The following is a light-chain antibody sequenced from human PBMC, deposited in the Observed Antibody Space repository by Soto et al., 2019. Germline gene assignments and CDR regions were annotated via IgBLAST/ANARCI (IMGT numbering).Light chain of an antibody. Sequence: DIQMTQSPSSVSASVGDTVTITCRASQDINGRLAWFQQQPGRPPKYVIQAATMLQSGFPSRFAGSGSGRDFTLTIHTLQPEDSATYYCLQVANFPRTFGQGTKVDI. CDR2: AAT. J-gene: IGKJ1*01. CDR3: LQVANFPRT. CDR1: QDINGR. V-gene: IGKV1-12*01.